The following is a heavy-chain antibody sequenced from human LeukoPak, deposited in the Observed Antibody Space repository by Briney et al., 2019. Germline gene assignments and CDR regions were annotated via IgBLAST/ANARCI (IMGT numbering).Heavy chain of an antibody. Sequence: SETLSLTCTVSGGSISSYYWSWIRQPPGKGLEWIGYIYYSGSTNYNPSLKSRVTISADTSKNQFSQKLSSVTAADTAVYYCARGDHDYGDYWGQGTLVTVSS. J-gene: IGHJ4*02. V-gene: IGHV4-59*01. CDR1: GGSISSYY. CDR3: ARGDHDYGDY. CDR2: IYYSGST.